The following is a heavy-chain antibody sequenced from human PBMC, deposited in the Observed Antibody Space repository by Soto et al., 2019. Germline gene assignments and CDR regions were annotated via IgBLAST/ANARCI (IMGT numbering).Heavy chain of an antibody. D-gene: IGHD2-15*01. Sequence: QVQLVESGGGVVQPGRSLRLSCAASGFTFSRHGMHWVRQAPGKGLEWVAVIINDGSRQWYADSAKGRFTIARDNSKNTLYLQMNSLRAEDTAVYYCVRDDDLEDTGMDVWGQGTTVTVS. V-gene: IGHV3-33*01. J-gene: IGHJ6*02. CDR2: IINDGSRQ. CDR3: VRDDDLEDTGMDV. CDR1: GFTFSRHG.